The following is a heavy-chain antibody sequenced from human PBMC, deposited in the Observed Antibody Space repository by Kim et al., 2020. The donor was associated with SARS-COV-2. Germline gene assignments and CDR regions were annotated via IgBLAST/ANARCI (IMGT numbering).Heavy chain of an antibody. D-gene: IGHD6-13*01. V-gene: IGHV3-33*05. J-gene: IGHJ3*02. CDR2: ISYDGSNK. Sequence: GGSLRLSCAASGFTFSSYGMHWVRQAPGKGLEWVAVISYDGSNKYYADSVKGRFTISRDNSKNTLYLQMNSLRAEDTAVYYCASPNPPYSSSWYSAFDIWGQGTMVTVSS. CDR3: ASPNPPYSSSWYSAFDI. CDR1: GFTFSSYG.